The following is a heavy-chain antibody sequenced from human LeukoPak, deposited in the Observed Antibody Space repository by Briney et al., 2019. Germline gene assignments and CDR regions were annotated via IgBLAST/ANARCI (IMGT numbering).Heavy chain of an antibody. CDR2: IYSGGST. CDR1: GFTVSSNY. Sequence: QPGGSLRLSCAASGFTVSSNYMSWVRQAPGKGLEWASVIYSGGSTYYADSVKGRFTISRDNSKNTLYLQMNSLRAEDTAVYYCASNSGSHAPSDYYYYYMDVWGKGTTVTVSS. CDR3: ASNSGSHAPSDYYYYYMDV. V-gene: IGHV3-53*01. J-gene: IGHJ6*03. D-gene: IGHD1-26*01.